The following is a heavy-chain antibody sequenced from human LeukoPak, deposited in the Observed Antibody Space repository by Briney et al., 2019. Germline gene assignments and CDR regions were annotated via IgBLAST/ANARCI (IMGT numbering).Heavy chain of an antibody. CDR1: GSPFTDSP. CDR3: ARDQRYAFDY. Sequence: QPGGSLRLSCATSGSPFTDSPMNWVRQAPGKGLEWVSNIRTSTEGTNYAIYADSVKGRVTFSRDDAKNTLYLHMHSLRDGDTAVYYCARDQRYAFDYWGRGILVTVSS. J-gene: IGHJ4*02. D-gene: IGHD3-9*01. CDR2: IRTSTEGT. V-gene: IGHV3-48*02.